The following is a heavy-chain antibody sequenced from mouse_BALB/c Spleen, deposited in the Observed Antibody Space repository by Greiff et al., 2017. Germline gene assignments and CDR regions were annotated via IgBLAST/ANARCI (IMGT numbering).Heavy chain of an antibody. Sequence: QVQLKQSAAELARPGASVKMSCKASGYTFTSYTMHWVKQRPGQGLEWIGYINPSSGYTEYNQKFKDKTTLTADKSSSTAYMQLSSLTSEDSAVYYCARGGTYYGNYDAMDYWGQGTSVTVSS. CDR1: GYTFTSYT. CDR2: INPSSGYT. J-gene: IGHJ4*01. CDR3: ARGGTYYGNYDAMDY. D-gene: IGHD2-10*01. V-gene: IGHV1-4*02.